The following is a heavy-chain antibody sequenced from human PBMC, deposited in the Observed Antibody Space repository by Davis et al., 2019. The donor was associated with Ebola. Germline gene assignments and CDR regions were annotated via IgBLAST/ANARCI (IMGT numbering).Heavy chain of an antibody. Sequence: MPSETLSLTCAVSGGFVSSGGYSWSWIRQPPGKGLEWIGYIYYSGSTNYNPSLKSRVTISVDTSKNQFSLKLSSVTAADTAVYYCARGPPSIAARVFDYWGQGTLVTVTS. CDR3: ARGPPSIAARVFDY. CDR1: GGFVSSGGYS. V-gene: IGHV4-61*08. J-gene: IGHJ4*02. D-gene: IGHD6-6*01. CDR2: IYYSGST.